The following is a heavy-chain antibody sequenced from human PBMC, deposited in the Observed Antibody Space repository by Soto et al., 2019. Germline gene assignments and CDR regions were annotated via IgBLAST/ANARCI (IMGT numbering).Heavy chain of an antibody. CDR1: GHTFSNYT. J-gene: IGHJ4*02. CDR2: FNAGNGNT. CDR3: ARDKSGSELSLDY. Sequence: GASVKVSCKASGHTFSNYTINWVRQAPGQRLEWLGWFNAGNGNTRYLKKFQGRVTISRDTTATTVYMELRSLTSEDTAVYYCARDKSGSELSLDYWGQGTLVTVSS. D-gene: IGHD1-26*01. V-gene: IGHV1-3*01.